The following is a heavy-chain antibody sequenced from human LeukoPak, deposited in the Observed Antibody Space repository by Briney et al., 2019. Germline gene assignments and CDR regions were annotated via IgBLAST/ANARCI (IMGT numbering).Heavy chain of an antibody. J-gene: IGHJ4*02. CDR3: AAWIQLWFPFL. Sequence: PGGSLRLSCAASGFTFRSYAMYWVRQAPGKGLEWVSSISSNNNRIYYADSVKGRFTISRDNAKNSLYLQMSSLRAEDTAVYYCAAWIQLWFPFLWGQGTLVTVSS. D-gene: IGHD5-18*01. CDR2: ISSNNNRI. CDR1: GFTFRSYA. V-gene: IGHV3-21*01.